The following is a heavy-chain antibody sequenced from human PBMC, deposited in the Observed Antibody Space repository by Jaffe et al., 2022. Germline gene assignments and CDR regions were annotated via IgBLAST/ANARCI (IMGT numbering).Heavy chain of an antibody. J-gene: IGHJ6*03. D-gene: IGHD3-10*01. V-gene: IGHV3-49*04. CDR2: IRSKAYGGTT. Sequence: EVQLVESGGDLVQPGRSLRLSCTASGFTFGDYAMSWVRQAPGKGLEWVSFIRSKAYGGTTEYAASVKGRFTISRDDSKSIAYLQMNSLKTEDTAVYYCTRNPITIIGGVITPRGYYCMDVWGKGTTVTVSS. CDR3: TRNPITIIGGVITPRGYYCMDV. CDR1: GFTFGDYA.